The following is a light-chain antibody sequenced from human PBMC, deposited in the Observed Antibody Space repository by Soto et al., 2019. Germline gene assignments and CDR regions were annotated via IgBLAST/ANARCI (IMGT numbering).Light chain of an antibody. Sequence: EIMMTQSPATLSLSPGKSATLSCRASQSVNSNLVWYQQKPGQAPMLLIYGASTRSTCIPDRFSASGSGTESTISSSGMKSEEFAIYYWQQYTSWPLITSGPGTRLHVK. CDR1: QSVNSN. CDR3: QQYTSWPLIT. V-gene: IGKV3-15*01. CDR2: GAS. J-gene: IGKJ5*01.